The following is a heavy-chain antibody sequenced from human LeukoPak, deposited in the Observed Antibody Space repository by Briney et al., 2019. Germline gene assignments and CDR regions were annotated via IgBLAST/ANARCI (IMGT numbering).Heavy chain of an antibody. CDR3: TRDSSGYDWFYDY. CDR1: GGSFSGYF. V-gene: IGHV4-34*01. CDR2: ISHVGTT. J-gene: IGHJ4*02. D-gene: IGHD5-12*01. Sequence: SETLSLTCTVHGGSFSGYFWSWIRQAPGKGLEWIGEISHVGTTNFNPSLQSRVTLSVDTSKRQFSLNLTSVTAADTAVYYCTRDSSGYDWFYDYWGQGTLVTVSS.